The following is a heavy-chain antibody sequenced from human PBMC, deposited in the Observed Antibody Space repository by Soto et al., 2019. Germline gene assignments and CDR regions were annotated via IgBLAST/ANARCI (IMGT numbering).Heavy chain of an antibody. CDR2: IKSKTDGVTT. J-gene: IGHJ4*02. CDR3: TTAWYSSGCFDY. CDR1: GFTFSNAW. V-gene: IGHV3-15*01. D-gene: IGHD6-19*01. Sequence: GGSLRLSCAASGFTFSNAWMSWVRQAPGKGLEWVGRIKSKTDGVTTDYAAPVKGRFTISSDDSKNTLYLQMNSLKTEDTAVYYCTTAWYSSGCFDYWGQGTLVTVSS.